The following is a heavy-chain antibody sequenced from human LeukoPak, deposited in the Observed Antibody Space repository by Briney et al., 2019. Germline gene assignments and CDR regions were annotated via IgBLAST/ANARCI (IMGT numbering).Heavy chain of an antibody. CDR2: IKQDASEK. V-gene: IGHV3-7*01. D-gene: IGHD6-13*01. CDR1: GFSFSRDW. Sequence: GGSLRLSCAASGFSFSRDWMGWVRQAPGKGLEWVANIKQDASEKYCVDSVKGRFTISRDNAKNSLYLQMNSLRAEDTAVYYCAREAAADIYDYWGQGTLVTVSS. CDR3: AREAAADIYDY. J-gene: IGHJ4*02.